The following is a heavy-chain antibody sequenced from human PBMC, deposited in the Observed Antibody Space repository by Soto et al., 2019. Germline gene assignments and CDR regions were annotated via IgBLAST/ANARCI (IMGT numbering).Heavy chain of an antibody. J-gene: IGHJ4*02. CDR3: AREDRTNGYNYDY. V-gene: IGHV4-39*01. Sequence: SETMSLTCSVSGGSISSSNYYWDWIRQHRGKWLGWIKSIYYSANTYYKPPLKSRVTMSVDTSKNQFSLKVTSVTAADTAIYYCAREDRTNGYNYDYWGQGTLVTVSS. CDR1: GGSISSSNYY. CDR2: IYYSANT. D-gene: IGHD1-1*01.